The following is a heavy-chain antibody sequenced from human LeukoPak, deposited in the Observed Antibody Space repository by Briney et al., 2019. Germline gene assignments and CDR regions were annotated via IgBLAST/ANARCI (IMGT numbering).Heavy chain of an antibody. CDR1: GGSISSDY. CDR3: ARDYSGSPMTFGY. V-gene: IGHV4-59*01. D-gene: IGHD1-26*01. CDR2: IFYSGTT. J-gene: IGHJ4*02. Sequence: SETLSLTCTVSGGSISSDYWSWIRQPPGKGLEWIGYIFYSGTTNYNRSLRSRVTISLGTSKNQFSLKLSSVTAADTAVYYCARDYSGSPMTFGYWGQGTLVTVSS.